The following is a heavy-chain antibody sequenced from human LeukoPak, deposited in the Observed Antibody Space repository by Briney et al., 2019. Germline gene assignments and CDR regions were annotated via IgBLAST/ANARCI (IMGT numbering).Heavy chain of an antibody. CDR1: GYTFTSYG. CDR3: ARERAPSSKSIAAGPEVYYYYGMDV. CDR2: ISAYNGNT. J-gene: IGHJ6*02. V-gene: IGHV1-18*01. D-gene: IGHD6-13*01. Sequence: ASVKVSCKASGYTFTSYGISWVRQAPGQGLEWMGWISAYNGNTNYAQKLQGRVSMTTDTSTSTAYMELRSLRSDDTAVYYCARERAPSSKSIAAGPEVYYYYGMDVWGQGTTVTVSS.